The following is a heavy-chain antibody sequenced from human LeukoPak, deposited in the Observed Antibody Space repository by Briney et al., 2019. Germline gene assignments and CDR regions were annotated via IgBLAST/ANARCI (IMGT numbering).Heavy chain of an antibody. CDR3: AKNGARSSGWDPVYYYYYMDV. Sequence: PGGSLRLSCAASGFTFSSYGMHWVRQAPGKGLEWVAFTRNDGSNKYYSDSVKGRFTISRDNSKNSLYLQMNSLRTEDTALYYCAKNGARSSGWDPVYYYYYMDVWGKGTTVTVSS. D-gene: IGHD6-19*01. CDR2: TRNDGSNK. V-gene: IGHV3-30*02. J-gene: IGHJ6*03. CDR1: GFTFSSYG.